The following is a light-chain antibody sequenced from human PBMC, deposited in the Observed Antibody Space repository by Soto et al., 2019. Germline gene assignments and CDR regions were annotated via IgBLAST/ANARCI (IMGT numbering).Light chain of an antibody. CDR3: QQGHNWPLP. V-gene: IGKV3-15*01. J-gene: IGKJ2*01. CDR1: QSISTE. Sequence: EIAMTQSPATLSVSAGERATLSCRASQSISTELAWYQQIPGQPPRLLIYSASTRATGVPARFTGSGSGSEFTLTISGLQSEDFAIYYCQQGHNWPLPFGQGTRLEI. CDR2: SAS.